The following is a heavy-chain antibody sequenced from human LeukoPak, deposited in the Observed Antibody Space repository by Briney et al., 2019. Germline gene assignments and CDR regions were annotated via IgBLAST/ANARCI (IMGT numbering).Heavy chain of an antibody. V-gene: IGHV3-7*03. J-gene: IGHJ4*02. Sequence: GGSLRLSCAASGFTFSSYWMSWVRQAPGKGLEWVANINKDGGEKYYVDSVKGRFTISRDNAKNPLYLQMNSLRADDTAVYYCARVRRSDFWSGYAECVFDYWGQGTLVTVSS. CDR2: INKDGGEK. CDR1: GFTFSSYW. D-gene: IGHD3-3*01. CDR3: ARVRRSDFWSGYAECVFDY.